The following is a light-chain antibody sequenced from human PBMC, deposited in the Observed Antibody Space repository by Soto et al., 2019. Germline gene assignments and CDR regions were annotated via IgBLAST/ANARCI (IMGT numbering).Light chain of an antibody. CDR1: SSDVGGYNY. V-gene: IGLV2-14*01. Sequence: QSVLTQPASVSGFPGQSITISCPGTSSDVGGYNYVSWYQQHPGKAPKLMIYDVSNRPSGVSNRFSGSKSGNTASLTISGLQAEDEADYYCSSYTSSSTPRYVFGTGTKVTVL. CDR2: DVS. J-gene: IGLJ1*01. CDR3: SSYTSSSTPRYV.